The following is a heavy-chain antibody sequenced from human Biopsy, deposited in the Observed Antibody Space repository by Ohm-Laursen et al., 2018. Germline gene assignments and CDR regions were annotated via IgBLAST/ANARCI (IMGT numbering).Heavy chain of an antibody. D-gene: IGHD1-26*01. Sequence: ASVKVSCKASGYTFYSYGITWVRQAPGQGLEWMGWITADNTNSAQKFQGRLTMTTDISTSTAYMDLKGLRSDDTAIYYCARAFGGTYYSYAFDLWGQGTLVTVSS. V-gene: IGHV1-18*01. CDR3: ARAFGGTYYSYAFDL. J-gene: IGHJ3*01. CDR2: ITADNT. CDR1: GYTFYSYG.